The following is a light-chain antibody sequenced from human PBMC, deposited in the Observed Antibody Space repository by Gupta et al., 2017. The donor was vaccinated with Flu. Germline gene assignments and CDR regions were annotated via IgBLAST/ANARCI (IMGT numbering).Light chain of an antibody. CDR1: QDINIY. CDR2: DAS. V-gene: IGKV1-33*01. CDR3: QQYNRLPRT. Sequence: DIQMTQSPSSLSACVGDRVTITCRASQDINIYLTWYQQKPRKAPQLLIYDASNLESGVPSRFSGGGSGTDFTLTISSLQPEDFATYYCQQYNRLPRTFGGGTKVEIK. J-gene: IGKJ4*01.